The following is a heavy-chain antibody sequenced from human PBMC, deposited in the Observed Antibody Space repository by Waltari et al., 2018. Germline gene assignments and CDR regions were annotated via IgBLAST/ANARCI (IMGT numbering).Heavy chain of an antibody. V-gene: IGHV3-7*01. CDR1: GFTFSTQW. CDR3: ARSRKSRPRYFDY. Sequence: EVQLVESGGGLVQPGGSLRLSCAASGFTFSTQWMSWVRQAPGKGLEWVANIKQDGSVKDYVDSVKGRLTISRDNAKNSVYLQMNSLGVEDTAVYYCARSRKSRPRYFDYWGQGTLVTVSS. CDR2: IKQDGSVK. J-gene: IGHJ4*02.